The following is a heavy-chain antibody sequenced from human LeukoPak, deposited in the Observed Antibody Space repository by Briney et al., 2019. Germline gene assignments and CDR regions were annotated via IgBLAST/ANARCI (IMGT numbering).Heavy chain of an antibody. D-gene: IGHD3-10*01. Sequence: PSETLSLTCTVSGGSISSYYWSWIRQPPGKGLEWIGYIYYSGSTNYNPSLKSRVTISVDTSKNQFSLKLSSVTAADTAVYYCARVNFGGNWFDPWGQGTLVTVSS. CDR1: GGSISSYY. CDR3: ARVNFGGNWFDP. V-gene: IGHV4-59*08. CDR2: IYYSGST. J-gene: IGHJ5*02.